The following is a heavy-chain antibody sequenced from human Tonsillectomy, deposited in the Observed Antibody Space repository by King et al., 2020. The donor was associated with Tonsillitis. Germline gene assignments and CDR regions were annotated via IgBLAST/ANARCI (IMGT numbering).Heavy chain of an antibody. CDR2: VYYSGTT. CDR3: ARDNGGIPNHYYFYYMDV. Sequence: VQLQESGPGLVKPSETLSLTCSVSGGSTSSYYWSWIRQPPGKGLEWIGYVYYSGTTHSNPPLKSRVTMSIDTSKNQISLNLRSVTAADTAVYYCARDNGGIPNHYYFYYMDVWGKGTTVTVSS. J-gene: IGHJ6*03. D-gene: IGHD2-15*01. V-gene: IGHV4-59*01. CDR1: GGSTSSYY.